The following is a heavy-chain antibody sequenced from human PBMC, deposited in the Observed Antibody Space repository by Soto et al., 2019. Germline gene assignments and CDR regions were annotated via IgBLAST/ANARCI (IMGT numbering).Heavy chain of an antibody. Sequence: QVQLVQSGAEVKKPGSSVKVSCKASGGTFSSYTISWVRQAPGQGLEWMGRIIPILGIAKYAQKFQGRVTITADKSTSTAYMELSSLRSEDTAVYYCAIALTVGATVDYWGQGTLVTVSS. J-gene: IGHJ4*02. CDR1: GGTFSSYT. D-gene: IGHD1-26*01. CDR3: AIALTVGATVDY. V-gene: IGHV1-69*02. CDR2: IIPILGIA.